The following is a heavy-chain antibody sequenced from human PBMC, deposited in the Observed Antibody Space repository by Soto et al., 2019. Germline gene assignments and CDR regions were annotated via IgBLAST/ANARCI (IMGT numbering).Heavy chain of an antibody. CDR1: GYSFSTYD. J-gene: IGHJ5*02. Sequence: LLLQSGAELKKPGASVKISCKASGYSFSTYDISWLRQAPGQGPEWMGRISPKNGNTNYAQNFQDRVTMTADTSSSTAYMELRGLRSDDTAKYYCATSYDSGFDPWAREAWSPSPQ. V-gene: IGHV1-18*04. CDR3: ATSYDSGFDP. D-gene: IGHD3-3*01. CDR2: ISPKNGNT.